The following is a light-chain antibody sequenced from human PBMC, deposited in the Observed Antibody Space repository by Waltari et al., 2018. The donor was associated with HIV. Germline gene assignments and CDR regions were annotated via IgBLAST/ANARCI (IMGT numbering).Light chain of an antibody. CDR3: SSYAGRNNRLV. Sequence: QSALTQPPSASGSPGQSVTISCTGTSNDVGNYAYVSWYQQHPGKAPKLLIYEVNQRPSGVPDRFSGSKSDNTASLTVSGLQAEDEADYYCSSYAGRNNRLVCGGGTKLTVL. CDR2: EVN. J-gene: IGLJ2*01. V-gene: IGLV2-8*01. CDR1: SNDVGNYAY.